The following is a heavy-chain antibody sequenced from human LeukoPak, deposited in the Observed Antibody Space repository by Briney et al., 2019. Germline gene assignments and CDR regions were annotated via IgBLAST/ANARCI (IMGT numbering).Heavy chain of an antibody. Sequence: GESLKISCKGSGYSFTNYWIGWVRQMPGKSLEWMGIIYPGDSDTRYSPSFQGQVTISADKSISTAYLQWSSLKATDTAMYYCARHPYGDYVDYYFDYWGQGTLVTVSS. CDR1: GYSFTNYW. D-gene: IGHD4-17*01. V-gene: IGHV5-51*01. CDR2: IYPGDSDT. J-gene: IGHJ4*02. CDR3: ARHPYGDYVDYYFDY.